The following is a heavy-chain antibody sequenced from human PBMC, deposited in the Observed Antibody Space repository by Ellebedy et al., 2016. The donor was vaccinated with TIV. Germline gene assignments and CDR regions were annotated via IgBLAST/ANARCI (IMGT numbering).Heavy chain of an antibody. V-gene: IGHV3-7*03. J-gene: IGHJ4*02. CDR2: IKQDGSVK. CDR1: GFTFDNYW. CDR3: ATTTRSQSFDY. Sequence: PGGSLRLSCEASGFTFDNYWMSWVRQAPEKGPEWLANIKQDGSVKQYVDSVKGRFIISRDNAKTSLFLQMNSLRAEDTAVYYCATTTRSQSFDYWGQGTLVTVSS. D-gene: IGHD1-1*01.